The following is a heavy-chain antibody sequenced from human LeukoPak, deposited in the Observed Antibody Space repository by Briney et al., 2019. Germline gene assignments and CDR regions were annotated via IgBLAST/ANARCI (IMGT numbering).Heavy chain of an antibody. CDR3: AIHPVGSGWSRFDY. V-gene: IGHV7-4-1*02. CDR2: INTNTGNP. J-gene: IGHJ4*02. D-gene: IGHD6-19*01. CDR1: GYTFTGYA. Sequence: ASVKFSCKASGYTFTGYAMNWVRQAPGQGFECMGWINTNTGNPTYAQGFTGRFVFSLDTSVSTAYLHISSLKAEDTAVYYCAIHPVGSGWSRFDYWGQGTLVTVSS.